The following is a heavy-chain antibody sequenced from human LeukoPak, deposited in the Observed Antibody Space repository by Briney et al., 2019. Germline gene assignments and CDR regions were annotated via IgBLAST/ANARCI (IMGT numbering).Heavy chain of an antibody. CDR2: IWYDGSNK. V-gene: IGHV3-33*06. CDR1: GFTFSSYG. D-gene: IGHD4-23*01. CDR3: AKDSRGGNPCGIDY. J-gene: IGHJ4*02. Sequence: GGSLRLSCAASGFTFSSYGMHWVRQAPGKGLEGVAVIWYDGSNKYYADFVKGRFTISRDNSKNTLYLQMNSLRAEDTAVYYCAKDSRGGNPCGIDYWGQGTLVTVSS.